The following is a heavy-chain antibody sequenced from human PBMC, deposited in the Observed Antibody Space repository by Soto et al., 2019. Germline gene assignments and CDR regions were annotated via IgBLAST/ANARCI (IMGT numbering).Heavy chain of an antibody. CDR2: ISAYNGNT. Sequence: AAVKVSCKASGYTFTSYGISWVRQAPGQGLEWMGWISAYNGNTNYAQKLQGRVTITTDTSTSTAYMELRSLRSDDTAVYYCARRLRYFDWLSTGGGGMDVWGQGTTVTVSS. CDR1: GYTFTSYG. J-gene: IGHJ6*02. D-gene: IGHD3-9*01. V-gene: IGHV1-18*01. CDR3: ARRLRYFDWLSTGGGGMDV.